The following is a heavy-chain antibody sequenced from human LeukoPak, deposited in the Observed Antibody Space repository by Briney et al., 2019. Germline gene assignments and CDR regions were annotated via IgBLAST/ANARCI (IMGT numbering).Heavy chain of an antibody. CDR1: GFTFSSYS. J-gene: IGHJ6*03. CDR3: ARVTSGITGGTYYYYYMDV. D-gene: IGHD6-13*01. CDR2: ISSSTTYI. Sequence: GGSLRLSCAASGFTFSSYSMSWVRQAPGKGLEWVSSISSSTTYIYYADSVKGRFTISRDNAKNSLYLQMNSLRAEDTAVYYCARVTSGITGGTYYYYYMDVWGKGTTVTVSS. V-gene: IGHV3-21*01.